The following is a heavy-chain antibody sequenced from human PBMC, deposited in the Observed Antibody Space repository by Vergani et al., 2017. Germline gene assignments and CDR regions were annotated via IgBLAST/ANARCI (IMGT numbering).Heavy chain of an antibody. Sequence: QVQLVQSGAEVKKPGASVTAPCKAFGYPFTSYGISWVGQAPAQGLEWMGWISAYNGNTNYAQKLPGKVTMTTDTATSTAYMELRGLRSDDTAVYYCARDRGARGSCGGSVWFDPWGQGTLVTVSS. CDR3: ARDRGARGSCGGSVWFDP. V-gene: IGHV1-18*01. D-gene: IGHD2-15*01. CDR1: GYPFTSYG. CDR2: ISAYNGNT. J-gene: IGHJ5*02.